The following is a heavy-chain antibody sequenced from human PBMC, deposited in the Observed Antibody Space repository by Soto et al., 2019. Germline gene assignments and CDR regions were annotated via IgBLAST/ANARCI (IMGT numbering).Heavy chain of an antibody. CDR2: ISYDGSNK. V-gene: IGHV3-30*18. J-gene: IGHJ5*02. CDR3: AKDGHYDILTGHYNWFDP. CDR1: GFTFSSYG. D-gene: IGHD3-9*01. Sequence: QVQLVESGGGVVQPGRSLRLSCAASGFTFSSYGMHWVRQAPGKGLEWVAVISYDGSNKYYADSVKGRFTISRDNSKNTLYLQMNSLRAEDTAVYYCAKDGHYDILTGHYNWFDPWGQGTLVTVSS.